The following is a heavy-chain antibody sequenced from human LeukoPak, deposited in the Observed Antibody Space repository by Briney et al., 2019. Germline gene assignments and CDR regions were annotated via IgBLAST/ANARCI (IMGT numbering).Heavy chain of an antibody. CDR3: ARDLAVAGTMVEFDY. D-gene: IGHD6-19*01. CDR2: INPNSGGT. V-gene: IGHV1-2*02. CDR1: GYTFTGNY. J-gene: IGHJ4*02. Sequence: ASVKVSCKASGYTFTGNYMHWVRQAPGQGLEWMGWINPNSGGTNYAQKFQGRVTMTRDTSISAAYMELSRLRSDDTAVYYCARDLAVAGTMVEFDYWGQGTLVTVSS.